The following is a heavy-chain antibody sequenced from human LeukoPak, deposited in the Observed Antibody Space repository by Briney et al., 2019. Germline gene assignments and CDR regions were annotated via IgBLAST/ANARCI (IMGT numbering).Heavy chain of an antibody. D-gene: IGHD6-19*01. CDR3: ARHLYSSGWNWYFDL. V-gene: IGHV4-59*08. J-gene: IGHJ2*01. Sequence: SETLSLTCTVSGGSISSSYWSWIRQPPGKGLEWIGYIYYSGSTNYNPSLKSRVTISVDTSKNQFSLKLSSVTAADTAVYYCARHLYSSGWNWYFDLWGRGTLVTVSS. CDR2: IYYSGST. CDR1: GGSISSSY.